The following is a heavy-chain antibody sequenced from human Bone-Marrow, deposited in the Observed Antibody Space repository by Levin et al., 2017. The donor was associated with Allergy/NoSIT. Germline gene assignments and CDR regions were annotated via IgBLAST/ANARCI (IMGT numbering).Heavy chain of an antibody. V-gene: IGHV3-66*04. CDR1: GFTISNNY. J-gene: IGHJ4*02. CDR3: ARLDFNYGSYY. Sequence: GESLKISCVVSGFTISNNYMSWVRQASGKGLEWVAVIYSFGSTNYADSVKGRFTISRANSENTLYLQMNSLRAEDTAIYYCARLDFNYGSYYWGQGTLVTVSS. CDR2: IYSFGST. D-gene: IGHD3-10*01.